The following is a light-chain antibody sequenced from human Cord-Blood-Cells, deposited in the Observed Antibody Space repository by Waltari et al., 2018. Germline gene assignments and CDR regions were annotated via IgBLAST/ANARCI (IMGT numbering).Light chain of an antibody. CDR1: QSISSY. V-gene: IGKV1-39*01. Sequence: DIQMTQSPSSLSASVGDSVTITCRASQSISSYLNWYQQKPGKAPKLLIYAASSLQSGVPSRFSGSGSGTYFTLTISSLQPEDFATYYCQQSYSTTWTFGQGTKVEIK. CDR2: AAS. J-gene: IGKJ1*01. CDR3: QQSYSTTWT.